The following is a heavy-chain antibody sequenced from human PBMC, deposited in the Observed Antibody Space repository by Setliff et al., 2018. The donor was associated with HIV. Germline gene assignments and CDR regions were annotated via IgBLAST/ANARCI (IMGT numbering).Heavy chain of an antibody. CDR1: GFTFSSYS. V-gene: IGHV3-48*01. CDR2: ISSSSSTI. Sequence: GGSLRLSCAASGFTFSSYSMNWVRQAPGKGLEWVSYISSSSSTIYYADSVKGRFTISRDNSKNTLYLQMNSLRAEDTAVYYCAKDMGAATPPSYWGQGTLVTVSS. D-gene: IGHD2-15*01. CDR3: AKDMGAATPPSY. J-gene: IGHJ4*02.